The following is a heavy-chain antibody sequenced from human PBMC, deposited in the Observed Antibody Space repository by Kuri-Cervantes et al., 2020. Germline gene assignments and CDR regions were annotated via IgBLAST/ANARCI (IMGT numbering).Heavy chain of an antibody. Sequence: GESLKISCAASGFTFSSYAMSWVRQAPGKGLEWVSAISGSGGSTYYADSVKGRFTISRDNSKNTLYLQMNSLRAEDTAVYYCAREREARTTGPFDIWGQGTVVTVSS. CDR2: ISGSGGST. V-gene: IGHV3-23*01. D-gene: IGHD4-11*01. J-gene: IGHJ3*02. CDR1: GFTFSSYA. CDR3: AREREARTTGPFDI.